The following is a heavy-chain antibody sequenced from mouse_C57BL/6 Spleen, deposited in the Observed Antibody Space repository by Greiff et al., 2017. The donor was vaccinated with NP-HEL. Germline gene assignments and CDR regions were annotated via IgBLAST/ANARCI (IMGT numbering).Heavy chain of an antibody. CDR3: ARGIPHYYGSSPDY. CDR1: GFTFSDYG. J-gene: IGHJ2*01. D-gene: IGHD1-1*01. Sequence: EVQGVESGGGLVKPGGSLKLSCAASGFTFSDYGMHWVRQAPEKGLEWVAYISSGSSTIYYADTVKGRFTISRDNAKNTLFLQMTSLRSEDTAMYYWARGIPHYYGSSPDYWGQGTTLTVSS. CDR2: ISSGSSTI. V-gene: IGHV5-17*01.